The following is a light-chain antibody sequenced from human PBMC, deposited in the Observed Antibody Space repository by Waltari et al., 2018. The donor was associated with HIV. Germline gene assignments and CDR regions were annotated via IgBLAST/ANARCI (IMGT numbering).Light chain of an antibody. CDR1: QSILYSANNKNY. V-gene: IGKV4-1*01. CDR2: WAS. J-gene: IGKJ1*01. Sequence: DIVMIQSPDSLTVSLGERATINCKSSQSILYSANNKNYLTWYQQKPGQPPKLLIYWASTRESGVPDRFSGSGSGTDFTLTISSLQAEDVVVYYCQQYYSTPWTFGQGTKVEIK. CDR3: QQYYSTPWT.